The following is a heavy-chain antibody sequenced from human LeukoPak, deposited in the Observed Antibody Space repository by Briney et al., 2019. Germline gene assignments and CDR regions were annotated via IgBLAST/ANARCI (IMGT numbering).Heavy chain of an antibody. Sequence: GGSLRLSCAASGFTFSSYEMNWVRQAPGKGLEWVSYISSSGSTIYYADSVKGRFTISRDNSKNTLYLQMNSLRAEDTAVYYCARGGNWNYWGGYFDYWGQGTLVTVSS. J-gene: IGHJ4*02. CDR2: ISSSGSTI. D-gene: IGHD1-7*01. V-gene: IGHV3-48*03. CDR1: GFTFSSYE. CDR3: ARGGNWNYWGGYFDY.